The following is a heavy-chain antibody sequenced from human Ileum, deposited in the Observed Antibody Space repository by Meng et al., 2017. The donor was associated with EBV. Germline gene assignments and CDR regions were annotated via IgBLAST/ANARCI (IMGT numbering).Heavy chain of an antibody. CDR1: GRSISRCCYY. CDR2: IYKSVST. V-gene: IGHV4-30-4*01. Sequence: QLQKSGPRPVKPSHTLSLTCSISGRSISRCCYYLDGIRQPPGKGLVWSGDIYKSVSTYYIPSLTSRVTITGDTSKSQFFLKLGSVTAAYTGVYYCARGCDTSGYSLDYWGQGILVTVSS. J-gene: IGHJ4*02. CDR3: ARGCDTSGYSLDY. D-gene: IGHD3-22*01.